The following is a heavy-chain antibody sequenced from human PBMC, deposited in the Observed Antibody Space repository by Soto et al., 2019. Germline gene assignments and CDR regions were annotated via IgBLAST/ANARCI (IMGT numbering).Heavy chain of an antibody. Sequence: QVRLVESGGGVVQPGRSLRLSCAASGFNFNNYGMHWVRQAPGKGLEWLAVIWADGSSNYHADSVKGRFAVSRDNSKNTLYLQMNSLKTEDTAVYYCARPHGSGCVWYALDVWGQGTFVTVSS. CDR1: GFNFNNYG. V-gene: IGHV3-33*01. J-gene: IGHJ3*01. CDR3: ARPHGSGCVWYALDV. D-gene: IGHD6-19*01. CDR2: IWADGSSN.